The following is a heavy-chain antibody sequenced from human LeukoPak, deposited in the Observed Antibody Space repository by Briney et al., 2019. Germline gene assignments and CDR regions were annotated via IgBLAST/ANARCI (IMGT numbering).Heavy chain of an antibody. Sequence: GESLKISCKGSGYSFTSYWIGWVRQMPGKGLEWMGIIYPGVSDTRYSPSFQGQVTISADKSISTAYLQWSSLKASDTAMYYCARQASSSSQYYYYYMDVWGKGTTVTVSS. D-gene: IGHD6-6*01. CDR3: ARQASSSSQYYYYYMDV. V-gene: IGHV5-51*01. CDR1: GYSFTSYW. J-gene: IGHJ6*03. CDR2: IYPGVSDT.